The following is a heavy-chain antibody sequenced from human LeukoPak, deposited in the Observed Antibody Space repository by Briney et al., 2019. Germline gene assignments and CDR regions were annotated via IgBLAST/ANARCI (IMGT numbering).Heavy chain of an antibody. J-gene: IGHJ6*03. CDR1: GGTFSSYA. V-gene: IGHV1-69*13. D-gene: IGHD3-3*01. CDR3: AREPEVLEWLPQDYYYYMDV. CDR2: IIPIFGTA. Sequence: GASVKVSCKASGGTFSSYAISWVRQAPGQGLEWMGGIIPIFGTANYAQKFQGRVTITADESTSTAYMELSSLRSEDTAVYYCAREPEVLEWLPQDYYYYMDVWGKGTTVTVSS.